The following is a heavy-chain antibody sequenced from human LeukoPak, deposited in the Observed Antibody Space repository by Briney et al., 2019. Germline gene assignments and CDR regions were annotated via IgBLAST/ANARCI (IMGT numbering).Heavy chain of an antibody. J-gene: IGHJ4*02. D-gene: IGHD6-19*01. V-gene: IGHV4-59*01. Sequence: PSETLSLTCTVSGGSISGYYWSWIRQPPGKGLEWIGYIYYSGSTNYNPSLKSRVTISVDTSKNQFSLKLSSVTAEDTAVYYCARGGYSSGQVDYWGQGTLVTVSS. CDR2: IYYSGST. CDR1: GGSISGYY. CDR3: ARGGYSSGQVDY.